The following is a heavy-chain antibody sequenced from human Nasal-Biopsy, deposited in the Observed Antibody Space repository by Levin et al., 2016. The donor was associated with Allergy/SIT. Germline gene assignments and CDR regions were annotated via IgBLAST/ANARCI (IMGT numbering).Heavy chain of an antibody. D-gene: IGHD3-10*01. CDR1: GLSLRTGGLS. V-gene: IGHV2-70*11. Sequence: SGPTLVKPTQTLTLACTFSGLSLRTGGLSLSWIRQPPGKALEWLARIDWDGNEYYDTSLKTRLTISKDTYKNQVVLRMTNMDPVDTATYYCARVKNYASGSSYKSGLDGMDVWGQGTTVTV. CDR2: IDWDGNE. CDR3: ARVKNYASGSSYKSGLDGMDV. J-gene: IGHJ6*02.